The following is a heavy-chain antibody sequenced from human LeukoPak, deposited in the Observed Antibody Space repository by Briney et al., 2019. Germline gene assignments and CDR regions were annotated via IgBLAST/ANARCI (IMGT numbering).Heavy chain of an antibody. D-gene: IGHD1-26*01. CDR1: GFIFSNFW. Sequence: GGSLRLSCAASGFIFSNFWMRWVRQAPGKGLEWVSAISSGAGSTYYADSVKGRFTISRDNSKNTLYLQMNSLRAEDTAVYYCAKDRGHVGATIGGDAFDIWGQGTVVTVSS. CDR2: ISSGAGST. CDR3: AKDRGHVGATIGGDAFDI. J-gene: IGHJ3*02. V-gene: IGHV3-23*01.